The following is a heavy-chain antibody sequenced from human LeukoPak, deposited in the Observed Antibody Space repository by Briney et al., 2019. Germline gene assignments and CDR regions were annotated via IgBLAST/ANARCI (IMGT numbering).Heavy chain of an antibody. V-gene: IGHV1-69*05. CDR1: GGTFSSYA. CDR2: IIPIFGTA. CDR3: AINIVVVPAATKGAFDI. Sequence: ASVKVSCKASGGTFSSYAISWVRQAPGQGLEWMGGIIPIFGTANYAQKFQGRVTITTDESTSTAYMELSSLRSEDTAVYYCAINIVVVPAATKGAFDIWGQGTMVTVSS. D-gene: IGHD2-2*01. J-gene: IGHJ3*02.